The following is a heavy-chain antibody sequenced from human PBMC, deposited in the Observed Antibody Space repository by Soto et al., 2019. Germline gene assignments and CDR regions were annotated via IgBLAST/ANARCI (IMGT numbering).Heavy chain of an antibody. CDR3: ARRGSGSNSDF. CDR1: GYAFTSNS. CDR2: INPNADTT. J-gene: IGHJ4*02. Sequence: QVHLVQSGAEGRKPGASVKVSCRASGYAFTSNSMQWVRQAPGQGLEWMGIINPNADTTTYAQKFQGRVTMTRDTSTSTVYMELTSLRSEDTAVYYCARRGSGSNSDFWGQGTLVTVSS. V-gene: IGHV1-46*03. D-gene: IGHD3-10*01.